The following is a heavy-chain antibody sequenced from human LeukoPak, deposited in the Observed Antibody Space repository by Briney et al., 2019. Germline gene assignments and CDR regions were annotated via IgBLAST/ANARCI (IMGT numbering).Heavy chain of an antibody. V-gene: IGHV4-59*01. CDR1: GGSISSYY. CDR3: ARAGTPYDFWSGNAYWYFDL. Sequence: SETLSLTCTVSGGSISSYYWSWIRQPPGKGLEWIGYIYYSGSTNYNPSLTSRVTISVDTSKNQFSLKLSSVTAADTAVYYCARAGTPYDFWSGNAYWYFDLWGRGTLVTVSS. D-gene: IGHD3-3*01. J-gene: IGHJ2*01. CDR2: IYYSGST.